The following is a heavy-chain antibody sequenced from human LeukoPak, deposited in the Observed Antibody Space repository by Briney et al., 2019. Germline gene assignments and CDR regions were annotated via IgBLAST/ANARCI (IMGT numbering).Heavy chain of an antibody. CDR2: ISGSGGST. J-gene: IGHJ4*02. CDR1: GFTFTDYA. D-gene: IGHD2-2*01. Sequence: PGGSLRLSCVTSGFTFTDYAMTWVRQAPGKGLEWVSAISGSGGSTYYADSVKGRFTISRDNSKNTLYLQMNSLRAEDTAVYYCAKVREYCSSTSCYAYFDYWGQGTLVTVSS. CDR3: AKVREYCSSTSCYAYFDY. V-gene: IGHV3-23*01.